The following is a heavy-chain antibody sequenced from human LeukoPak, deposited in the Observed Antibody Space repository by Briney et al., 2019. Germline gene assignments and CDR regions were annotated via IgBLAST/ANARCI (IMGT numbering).Heavy chain of an antibody. V-gene: IGHV1-18*01. CDR2: ISAYNGNT. D-gene: IGHD2-15*01. Sequence: ASVKESCKASGYTFTSYGISWVRQAPGQGLEWMGWISAYNGNTNYAQKLQGRVTMTTDTSTSTAYMELRSLRSDDTAVYYCARLVVVAATDAFDIWGQGTMVPVSS. CDR3: ARLVVVAATDAFDI. J-gene: IGHJ3*02. CDR1: GYTFTSYG.